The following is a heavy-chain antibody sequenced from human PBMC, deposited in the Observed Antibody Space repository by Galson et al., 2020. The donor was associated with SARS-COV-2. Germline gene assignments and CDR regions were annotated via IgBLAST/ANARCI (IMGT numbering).Heavy chain of an antibody. CDR3: GKHADASGNSYQRSDS. J-gene: IGHJ4*02. CDR1: GDSITDTAYY. D-gene: IGHD3-10*01. V-gene: IGHV4-39*01. Sequence: ETSETLSLTCTVSGDSITDTAYYWGWIRLPPGKGLEWIGSIYYTGSSFYNPSLISRVTLSVDTSKNQVSLRLNSVTATDTAVYYCGKHADASGNSYQRSDSWGQVTLVTVAS. CDR2: IYYTGSS.